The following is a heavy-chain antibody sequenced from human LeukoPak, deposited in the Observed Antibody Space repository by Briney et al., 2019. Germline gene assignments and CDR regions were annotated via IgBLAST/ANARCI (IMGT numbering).Heavy chain of an antibody. CDR2: INHSGST. CDR3: AREYYYDTSGYSHDAFDI. V-gene: IGHV4-34*01. CDR1: GGSFSGYY. J-gene: IGHJ3*02. Sequence: SETLSLTCAVYGGSFSGYYWNWIRQPPGKGLEWIGEINHSGSTNYNPSLKSRVTISVDTSKNQFSLHLSSVTAADTAVYYCAREYYYDTSGYSHDAFDIWGQGTMVTVSS. D-gene: IGHD3-22*01.